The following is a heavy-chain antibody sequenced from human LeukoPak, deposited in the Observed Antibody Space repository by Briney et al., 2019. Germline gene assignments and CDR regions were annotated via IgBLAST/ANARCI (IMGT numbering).Heavy chain of an antibody. Sequence: PGGSLRLSCAASGFTVSSNYMSWVRQAPGKGLEWVSVIYSGGSTYYADSVKGRFTISRDNSKNTLYLQMNSLRAEDTAVYYCARGWTIFGVASYYYYGMDVWGQGTTVTVSS. J-gene: IGHJ6*02. CDR1: GFTVSSNY. V-gene: IGHV3-53*01. CDR3: ARGWTIFGVASYYYYGMDV. CDR2: IYSGGST. D-gene: IGHD3-3*01.